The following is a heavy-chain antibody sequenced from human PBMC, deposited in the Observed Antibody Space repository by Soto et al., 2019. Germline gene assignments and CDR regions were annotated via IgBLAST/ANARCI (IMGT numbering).Heavy chain of an antibody. Sequence: SETLSLTCTVSGGSISSSSYYWGWIRQPPGKGLEWIGSIYYSGSTNYNPSLKSRVTISVDTSKNQFSLKLSSVTAADTAVYYCARHYDILTGYYIPYYFDYWGQGTLVTVSS. V-gene: IGHV4-39*01. J-gene: IGHJ4*02. D-gene: IGHD3-9*01. CDR3: ARHYDILTGYYIPYYFDY. CDR2: IYYSGST. CDR1: GGSISSSSYY.